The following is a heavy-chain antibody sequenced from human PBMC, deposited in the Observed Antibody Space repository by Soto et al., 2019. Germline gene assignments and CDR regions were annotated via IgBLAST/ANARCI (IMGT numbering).Heavy chain of an antibody. D-gene: IGHD6-13*01. J-gene: IGHJ4*02. V-gene: IGHV3-74*01. CDR3: VREPWGFSGTWYDY. Sequence: GGSLRLSCAASKFSFNNYWMHWFRQVPGKGPAWVSRINHDGSKTEYADSVKGRFTISRDNTKNTLYLQMNSLRVEDTAMYYCVREPWGFSGTWYDYWGQGTLVTVSS. CDR1: KFSFNNYW. CDR2: INHDGSKT.